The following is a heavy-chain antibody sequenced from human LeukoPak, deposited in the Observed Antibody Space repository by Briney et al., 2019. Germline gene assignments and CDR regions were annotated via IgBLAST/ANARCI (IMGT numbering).Heavy chain of an antibody. D-gene: IGHD5-24*01. CDR1: GYTFTGYY. CDR2: INPNSGGT. J-gene: IGHJ4*02. CDR3: ARLGRDGYNSPFDY. Sequence: ASVNVSCKASGYTFTGYYMHWVRQAPGQGLEWMGWINPNSGGTNYAQKFQGRVTMTRDTSISTAYMELSRLRSEDTAVYYCARLGRDGYNSPFDYWGQVTLVTVSS. V-gene: IGHV1-2*02.